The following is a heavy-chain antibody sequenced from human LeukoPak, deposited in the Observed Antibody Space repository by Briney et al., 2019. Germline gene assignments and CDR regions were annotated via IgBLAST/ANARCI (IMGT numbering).Heavy chain of an antibody. CDR1: GFTFSSYS. D-gene: IGHD3-3*01. J-gene: IGHJ4*02. CDR3: ARDSTIFGVVIQYYFDY. CDR2: ISSSSSYI. Sequence: GGSLRLSCAASGFTFSSYSMNWVRQAPGKGLEWVSSISSSSSYIYYADSVKGRFTISRDNAKNSLYLQMNSLRAEDTALYYCARDSTIFGVVIQYYFDYWGQGTLVTVSS. V-gene: IGHV3-21*04.